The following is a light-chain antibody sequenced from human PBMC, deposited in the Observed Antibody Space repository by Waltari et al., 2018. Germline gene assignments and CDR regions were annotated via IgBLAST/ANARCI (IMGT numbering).Light chain of an antibody. CDR2: AAS. CDR3: QQSYRPPFT. V-gene: IGKV1-39*01. Sequence: DVQVTQSPSSLSASVGDSVTITCRTSQDIDRYLIWYQQKPGNAPKLLIYAASYLQSGVPSRFSGSGSGTDFSLTISSLQPEDFAVYYCQQSYRPPFTFGPGTELDVK. J-gene: IGKJ3*01. CDR1: QDIDRY.